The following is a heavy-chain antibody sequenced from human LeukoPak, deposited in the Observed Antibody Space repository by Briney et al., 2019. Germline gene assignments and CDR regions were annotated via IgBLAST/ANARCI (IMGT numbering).Heavy chain of an antibody. D-gene: IGHD5-18*01. V-gene: IGHV1-69*05. CDR3: ARDWSPDTAMGLPGAFDI. CDR2: IIPIFGTA. CDR1: GGTFSSCA. Sequence: GASVKVSCKASGGTFSSCAISWVRQAPGQGLEWMGGIIPIFGTANYAQKFQGRVTITTDESTSTAYMELSSLRSEDTAVYYCARDWSPDTAMGLPGAFDIWGQGTMVTVSS. J-gene: IGHJ3*02.